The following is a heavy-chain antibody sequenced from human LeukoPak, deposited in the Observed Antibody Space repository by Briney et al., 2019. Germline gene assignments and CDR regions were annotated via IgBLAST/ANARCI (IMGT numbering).Heavy chain of an antibody. V-gene: IGHV1-2*06. CDR1: GYTFTGYY. Sequence: ASVKVSCKASGYTFTGYYMHWVRQAPGQGLEWMGRINPNGGDTNYAQQFQGRVTMTRDTSISTAYMELNRLGSDDTAVYYCARGAYSGSYYGSHWGQGTLLTVSS. CDR2: INPNGGDT. CDR3: ARGAYSGSYYGSH. J-gene: IGHJ4*02. D-gene: IGHD1-26*01.